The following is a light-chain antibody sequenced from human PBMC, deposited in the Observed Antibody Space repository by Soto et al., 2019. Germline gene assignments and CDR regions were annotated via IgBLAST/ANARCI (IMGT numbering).Light chain of an antibody. J-gene: IGLJ2*01. V-gene: IGLV2-14*01. CDR1: SSDVGGYNY. Sequence: QSVLTQPASVSGSPGQSITISCTRTSSDVGGYNYVSWYQQHPGKAPKVMIYDVSNRPSGVSNRFSGSKSGNTASLTISGLQAEDEADYYCSSYTSSSTLVVFGGGTKLTVL. CDR2: DVS. CDR3: SSYTSSSTLVV.